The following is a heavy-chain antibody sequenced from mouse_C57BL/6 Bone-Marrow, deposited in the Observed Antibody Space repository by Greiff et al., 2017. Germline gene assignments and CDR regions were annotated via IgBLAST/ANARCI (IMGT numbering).Heavy chain of an antibody. CDR1: GFNIKDDY. J-gene: IGHJ2*01. V-gene: IGHV14-4*01. CDR3: TRDGEDY. D-gene: IGHD3-3*01. Sequence: DVQLQQSGAELVRPGASVKLSCTASGFNIKDDYMHWVKQRPEQGLEWIGWIDPENGDTEYASKFQGKATITADTSSNTAYLQLSSLTSEDTAVYYCTRDGEDYWGQGTTLTVSS. CDR2: IDPENGDT.